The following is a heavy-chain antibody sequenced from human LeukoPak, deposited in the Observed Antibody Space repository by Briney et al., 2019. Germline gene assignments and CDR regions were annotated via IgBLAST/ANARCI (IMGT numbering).Heavy chain of an antibody. J-gene: IGHJ4*02. CDR1: GGSISSSSYY. D-gene: IGHD3-22*01. CDR3: ARLVHYYYDSSGYYYFDY. CDR2: IYYSGST. Sequence: SETLSLTCTVSGGSISSSSYYWGWSRQPPGKGLEWIGSIYYSGSTYYNPSLKSRVTISVDTSKNQFSLKLSSVTAADTAVYYCARLVHYYYDSSGYYYFDYWGQGTLVTVSS. V-gene: IGHV4-39*01.